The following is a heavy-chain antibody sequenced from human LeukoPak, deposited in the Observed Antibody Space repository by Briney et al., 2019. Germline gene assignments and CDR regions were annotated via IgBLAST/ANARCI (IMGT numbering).Heavy chain of an antibody. D-gene: IGHD6-13*01. CDR2: IKQDGSEK. CDR3: AKYGSAWSFDY. V-gene: IGHV3-7*01. Sequence: PGGSLRLSCAASGFTFSSYWMSWVRQAPGKGLEWVANIKQDGSEKYYVDSVKGRFTISRDNAKNSLYLQMNSLRAEDTAVYYCAKYGSAWSFDYWGQGVLVTVSS. J-gene: IGHJ4*02. CDR1: GFTFSSYW.